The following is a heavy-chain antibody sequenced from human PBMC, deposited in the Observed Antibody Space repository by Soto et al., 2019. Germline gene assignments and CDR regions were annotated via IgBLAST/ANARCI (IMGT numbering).Heavy chain of an antibody. D-gene: IGHD3-9*01. CDR1: GGAISSYY. CDR3: ARVRIRYFDWRQPYNWFDP. J-gene: IGHJ5*02. Sequence: NPSGTLSLSCAVSGGAISSYYWSWIRQPPGKGLEWIGYIYYSGSTNYNPSLKSRVTISVDTSKNQFSLKLSSVTAADTAVYYCARVRIRYFDWRQPYNWFDPWGQGTLVTVSS. CDR2: IYYSGST. V-gene: IGHV4-59*01.